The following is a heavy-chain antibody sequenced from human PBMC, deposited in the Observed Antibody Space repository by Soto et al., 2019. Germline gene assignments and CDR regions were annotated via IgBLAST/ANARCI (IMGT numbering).Heavy chain of an antibody. V-gene: IGHV1-69*01. CDR1: GGTFSSYA. J-gene: IGHJ6*02. CDR2: IIPIFGTA. CDR3: ARDSSSTSRAAYYYYGMDV. D-gene: IGHD2-2*01. Sequence: QVQLVRSGAEVKKPGSSVKVSCKASGGTFSSYAISWVRQAPGQGLEWMGGIIPIFGTANYAQKFQGRVTITADESTSTAYMELSSLRSEDTAVYYCARDSSSTSRAAYYYYGMDVWGQGTTVTVSS.